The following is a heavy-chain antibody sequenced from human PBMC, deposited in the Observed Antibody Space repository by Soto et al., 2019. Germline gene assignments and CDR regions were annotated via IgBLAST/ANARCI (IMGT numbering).Heavy chain of an antibody. CDR1: GFSLSTSGMC. Sequence: SGPTLVNPTRTLTLTCTFSGFSLSTSGMCVSWIRQPPGKALEWLARIDWDDDKYYSTSLKTRLTISKDTSKNQVVLTMTNMDPVDTATYYCARGSYSSGSFGYWGQGTLVTAPQ. CDR3: ARGSYSSGSFGY. J-gene: IGHJ4*02. D-gene: IGHD6-19*01. V-gene: IGHV2-70*11. CDR2: IDWDDDK.